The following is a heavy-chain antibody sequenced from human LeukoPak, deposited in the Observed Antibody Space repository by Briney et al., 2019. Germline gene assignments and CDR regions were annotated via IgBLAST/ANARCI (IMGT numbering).Heavy chain of an antibody. CDR3: ARDRGSYGSDATYFDY. D-gene: IGHD5-18*01. V-gene: IGHV3-53*01. CDR1: GFTVSSNY. Sequence: GVALRLSCAASGFTVSSNYMSWVRQAPGKGLEWVSVIYSGGSTYYADSVKGRFTISRDNSKNTLYLQMNSLRAEDTAVYYCARDRGSYGSDATYFDYWGQGTLVTVSS. CDR2: IYSGGST. J-gene: IGHJ4*02.